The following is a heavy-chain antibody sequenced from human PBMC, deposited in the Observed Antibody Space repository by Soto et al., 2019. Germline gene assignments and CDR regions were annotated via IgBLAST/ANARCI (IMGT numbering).Heavy chain of an antibody. CDR3: ARIGSGTTYTGGYYLFHS. CDR1: GGSISSYY. V-gene: IGHV4-4*07. Sequence: QLRLQESGPGLVRPSETLSLTCTVSGGSISSYYWNWIRQPAGQGLEWIGRIYTTGSTNNNPSLKSRVTMSLETSNNQFSLGLDSVTDADTAVYCCARIGSGTTYTGGYYLFHSWCHETLVTV. CDR2: IYTTGST. J-gene: IGHJ5*01. D-gene: IGHD2-8*02.